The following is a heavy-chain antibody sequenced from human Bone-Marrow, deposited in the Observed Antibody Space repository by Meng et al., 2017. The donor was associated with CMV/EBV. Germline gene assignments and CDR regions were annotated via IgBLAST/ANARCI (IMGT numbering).Heavy chain of an antibody. J-gene: IGHJ4*02. D-gene: IGHD2-15*01. CDR1: GFTFSSYG. Sequence: GESLKISCAASGFTFSSYGIHWVRQAPGKGLEWVAFIRYDGSNKYYADSVKGRFTISRDNSKNTLYLQMNSLRTEDTAVYYCAKNRRPSKLPSGSPLWWGQGTLVTVSS. CDR2: IRYDGSNK. V-gene: IGHV3-30*02. CDR3: AKNRRPSKLPSGSPLW.